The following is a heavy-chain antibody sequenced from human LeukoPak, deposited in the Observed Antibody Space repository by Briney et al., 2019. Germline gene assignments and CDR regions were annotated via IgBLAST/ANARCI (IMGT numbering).Heavy chain of an antibody. CDR2: ISTSSTYI. V-gene: IGHV3-21*01. D-gene: IGHD1-26*01. J-gene: IGHJ4*02. CDR3: AKSGKTSGSYSYDY. CDR1: GFIFSDYH. Sequence: KSGGSLRLSCAASGFIFSDYHMNWVRQAPGKGLEWVSSISTSSTYISYADSVKGRFTISRDDAKNSLYLQMNSLRAEDTAVYYCAKSGKTSGSYSYDYWGQGTLVTVSS.